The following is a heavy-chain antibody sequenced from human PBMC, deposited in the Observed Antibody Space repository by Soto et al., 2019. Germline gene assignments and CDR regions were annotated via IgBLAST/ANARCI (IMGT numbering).Heavy chain of an antibody. J-gene: IGHJ3*02. CDR2: ISGSGGST. CDR3: AKIPHTSSWYLDAFDI. V-gene: IGHV3-23*01. Sequence: EVQLLESGGGLVQPGGSLRLSCAASGFTFSSYAMSWVRQAPGKGLEWVSAISGSGGSTFYADSVKGRFTISRDTSKNTLYLQMNSLRAEDTAVYYCAKIPHTSSWYLDAFDIWGQGTMVTVSS. D-gene: IGHD6-13*01. CDR1: GFTFSSYA.